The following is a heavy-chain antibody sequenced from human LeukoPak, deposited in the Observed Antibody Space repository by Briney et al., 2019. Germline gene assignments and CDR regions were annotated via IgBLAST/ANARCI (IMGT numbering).Heavy chain of an antibody. CDR3: AKTGGIAAAH. CDR2: ISGSGGST. J-gene: IGHJ4*02. Sequence: PPGGSLRLSCAASGFTFSTYGMTWVRQAPGEGLEWVSAISGSGGSTYYADSVKGRFTISRDNSKNTLYLQMNSLRAEDTALYYFAKTGGIAAAHWGKGTVVTVSS. V-gene: IGHV3-23*01. CDR1: GFTFSTYG. D-gene: IGHD6-13*01.